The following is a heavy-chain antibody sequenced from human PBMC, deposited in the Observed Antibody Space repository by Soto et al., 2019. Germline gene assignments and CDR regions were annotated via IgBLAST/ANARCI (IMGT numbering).Heavy chain of an antibody. V-gene: IGHV4-59*08. CDR1: GGSISSYY. CDR3: ARGYDILTGPPDY. J-gene: IGHJ4*02. D-gene: IGHD3-9*01. Sequence: PSETLSLTCTVSGGSISSYYWSWIRQPPGKGLEWIGYIYYSGSTNYNPSLKSRVIISADTSKNQFSLKLTSVTAADTAVYYCARGYDILTGPPDYWGQGTLVTGSS. CDR2: IYYSGST.